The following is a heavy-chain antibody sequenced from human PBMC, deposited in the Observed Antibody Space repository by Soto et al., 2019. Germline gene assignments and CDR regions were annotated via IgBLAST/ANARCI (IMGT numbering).Heavy chain of an antibody. CDR1: GGSISSGDYS. V-gene: IGHV4-61*08. D-gene: IGHD5-18*01. Sequence: SETLSLTCAVSGGSISSGDYSWSWIRQPPGRGLEWIGHIFYSGSTNYNPALKSRVTISVDTSKSQFSLKLSSVTAADTAVYYCAKDSGYNYGYFRWFDPWGQGTLVTVSS. CDR3: AKDSGYNYGYFRWFDP. J-gene: IGHJ5*02. CDR2: IFYSGST.